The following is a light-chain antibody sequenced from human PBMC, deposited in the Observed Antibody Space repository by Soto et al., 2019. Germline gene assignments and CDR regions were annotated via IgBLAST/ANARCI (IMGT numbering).Light chain of an antibody. CDR2: WAS. J-gene: IGKJ4*01. CDR1: QSVFYSSNNKNY. CDR3: QQYHTTPLT. V-gene: IGKV4-1*01. Sequence: DIVLTQSPDSLAVSPGERATINCKSSQSVFYSSNNKNYLAWYQQKPGQPPKLLIYWASTRELGVPDRFSGSGSGTDFTLTISSLQAEDVAVYYCQQYHTTPLTFGGGTKVDIK.